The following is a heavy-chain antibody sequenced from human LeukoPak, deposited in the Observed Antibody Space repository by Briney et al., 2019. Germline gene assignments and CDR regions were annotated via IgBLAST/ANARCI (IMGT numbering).Heavy chain of an antibody. D-gene: IGHD6-19*01. V-gene: IGHV3-30-3*01. CDR1: GFTFSSSP. CDR2: LLYDGSIK. J-gene: IGHJ4*02. Sequence: GGSLRLSCAASGFTFSSSPMHWLRQAPAQGLGWVAVLLYDGSIKSYADSVKGRFTISRDTSKNKLYLQMNSLRAEDTAVYYCARDLVAGSPDYFDYWGQGTLVTVSS. CDR3: ARDLVAGSPDYFDY.